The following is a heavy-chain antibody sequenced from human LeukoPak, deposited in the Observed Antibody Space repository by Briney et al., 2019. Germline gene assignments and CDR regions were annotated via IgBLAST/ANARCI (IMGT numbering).Heavy chain of an antibody. J-gene: IGHJ4*02. V-gene: IGHV3-11*04. CDR1: GFPFSDYY. Sequence: PGGSLRLSCAASGFPFSDYYMCWIRQAPGKGLEWVSYISTGGNTIYYADSVKGRFTISRDNAKNSLYLQMNSLRAEDTAVYYCARVGGTPFDYWGQGTLVTVSS. D-gene: IGHD1-14*01. CDR2: ISTGGNTI. CDR3: ARVGGTPFDY.